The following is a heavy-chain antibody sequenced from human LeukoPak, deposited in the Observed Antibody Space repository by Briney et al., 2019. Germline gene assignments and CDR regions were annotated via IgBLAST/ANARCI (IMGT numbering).Heavy chain of an antibody. J-gene: IGHJ4*02. CDR3: ARARTTRGFDY. D-gene: IGHD4-17*01. CDR2: ISEGGAST. Sequence: GGSLRLSCAASGFTFSNYAMSWVRQAPGKGLEWVSAISEGGASTYYADSVKGRFTISRDNSKNTLYLQMNSLRAEDTAVYYCARARTTRGFDYWGQGTLVTVSS. CDR1: GFTFSNYA. V-gene: IGHV3-23*01.